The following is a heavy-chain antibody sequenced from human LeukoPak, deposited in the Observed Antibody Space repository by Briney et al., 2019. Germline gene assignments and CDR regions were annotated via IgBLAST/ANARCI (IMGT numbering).Heavy chain of an antibody. Sequence: SETLSLTCTVSGGSISSGSYYWSWIRQPAGKGLEWIGRIYYSGSTNYNPSLKSRVTISVDTSKNQFSLKLSSVTAADTAVYYCARDGSSTELDAFDIWGQGTMVTVSS. J-gene: IGHJ3*02. CDR1: GGSISSGSYY. D-gene: IGHD1-7*01. V-gene: IGHV4-61*10. CDR2: IYYSGST. CDR3: ARDGSSTELDAFDI.